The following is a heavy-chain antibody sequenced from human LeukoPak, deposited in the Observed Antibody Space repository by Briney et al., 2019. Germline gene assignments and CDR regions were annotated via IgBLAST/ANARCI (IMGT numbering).Heavy chain of an antibody. D-gene: IGHD3-16*02. Sequence: ASVKVSCKASGGTFSSYAISWVRQAPGQGLEWMGRIIPIFGTANYAQKFQGRVTITADKSTSTAYMELSSLRSEDTAVYYCARGEDYDYVWGSYRYTFFDYWGQGTLVTVSS. V-gene: IGHV1-69*06. CDR3: ARGEDYDYVWGSYRYTFFDY. J-gene: IGHJ4*02. CDR1: GGTFSSYA. CDR2: IIPIFGTA.